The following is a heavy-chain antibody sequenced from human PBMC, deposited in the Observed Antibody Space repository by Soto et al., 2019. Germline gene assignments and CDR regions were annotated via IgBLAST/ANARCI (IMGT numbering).Heavy chain of an antibody. Sequence: ASVKVSCKASGYTFTTYGISWVRQAPGQGLEWMGWINGYNGNTDYPQKLQGRVTMTTDTSTSTAYMALRSLRSDDTAVYYCAREGSAPYCYYGMDVWGQGTTVTVSS. CDR1: GYTFTTYG. V-gene: IGHV1-18*01. CDR2: INGYNGNT. J-gene: IGHJ6*02. D-gene: IGHD6-19*01. CDR3: AREGSAPYCYYGMDV.